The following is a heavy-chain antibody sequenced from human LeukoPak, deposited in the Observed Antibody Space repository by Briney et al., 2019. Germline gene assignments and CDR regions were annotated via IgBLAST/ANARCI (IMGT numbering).Heavy chain of an antibody. CDR1: GFTFSSYA. V-gene: IGHV3-23*01. CDR2: ISGSGGST. J-gene: IGHJ4*02. CDR3: AKGPYDSSGYYYPFDY. Sequence: GGSLRLSCAPSGFTFSSYAMIWVRQAPGKGLEWVSAISGSGGSTYYADSVKGRFTISRDNSKNTLYLQMNSLRAEDTAVYYCAKGPYDSSGYYYPFDYWGQGTLVTVSS. D-gene: IGHD3-22*01.